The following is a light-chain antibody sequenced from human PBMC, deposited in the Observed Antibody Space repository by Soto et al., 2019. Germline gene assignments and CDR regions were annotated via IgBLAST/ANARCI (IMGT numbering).Light chain of an antibody. V-gene: IGLV2-14*01. CDR1: SSDVGAYTY. CDR2: EVS. J-gene: IGLJ2*01. Sequence: QSALTQPASVSGSPGQSITISCTGTSSDVGAYTYVSWYQQHPGKAPKLMIFEVSDRPSGVSNRLSGSKSGNTASLTISGLQAEEEADYYCSSYTTSNTLVFGGGTKVTVL. CDR3: SSYTTSNTLV.